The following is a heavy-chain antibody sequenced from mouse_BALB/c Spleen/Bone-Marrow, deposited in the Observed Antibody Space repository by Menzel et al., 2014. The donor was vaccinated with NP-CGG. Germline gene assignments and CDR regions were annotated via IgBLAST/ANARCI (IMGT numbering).Heavy chain of an antibody. CDR2: IDPENGDT. V-gene: IGHV14-4*02. CDR3: NARYYYAMDY. CDR1: GFNIKDYY. J-gene: IGHJ4*01. Sequence: EVMLVESGAELVRSGASVKLSCTASGFNIKDYYMHWVKQRPEQGLEWIGCIDPENGDTEYAPKFQGKATMTADTSSNTAYLQLSSLTSEDTAVYYCNARYYYAMDYWGQGTSVTVSS.